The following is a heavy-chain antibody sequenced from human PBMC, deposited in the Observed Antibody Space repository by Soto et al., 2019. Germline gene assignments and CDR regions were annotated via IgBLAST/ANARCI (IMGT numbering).Heavy chain of an antibody. Sequence: CWARHDTGKGLEWVSSISASGRTTVYADSVKGRFTISRDNAKNTLYLQMNSLRAEDMAVYYCAKGWSTSWYYFDYWGQGTLVTVSS. V-gene: IGHV3-23*01. CDR2: ISASGRTT. J-gene: IGHJ4*02. CDR3: AKGWSTSWYYFDY. D-gene: IGHD1-26*01.